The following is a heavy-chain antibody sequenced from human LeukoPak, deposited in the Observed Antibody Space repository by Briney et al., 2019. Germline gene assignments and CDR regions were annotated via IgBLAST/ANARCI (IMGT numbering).Heavy chain of an antibody. CDR3: ARDSAMAYYEESWFDP. V-gene: IGHV1-18*01. D-gene: IGHD5-18*01. CDR2: ISAYNGNT. CDR1: GGTFSSYA. Sequence: ASVKVSCKASGGTFSSYAISWVRQAPGQGLECMGWISAYNGNTNYAQKFQGRVTMTTDTSTSTAYMELRSLRSDDTAVYYCARDSAMAYYEESWFDPWGQGILVTVSS. J-gene: IGHJ5*02.